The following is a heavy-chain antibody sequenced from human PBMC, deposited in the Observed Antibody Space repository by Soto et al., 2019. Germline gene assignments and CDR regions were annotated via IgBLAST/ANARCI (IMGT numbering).Heavy chain of an antibody. D-gene: IGHD2-21*02. CDR2: INPSGGST. J-gene: IGHJ5*02. CDR3: ARETREYCGGDCYYPWFDP. V-gene: IGHV1-46*01. CDR1: GYTFTSYY. Sequence: ASVKVSCKASGYTFTSYYMHWVRQAPGQGLEWMGIINPSGGSTSYAQKFQGRVTMTRDTSTSTVYMELSSLRSEDTAVYYCARETREYCGGDCYYPWFDPWGQGTLVTVSS.